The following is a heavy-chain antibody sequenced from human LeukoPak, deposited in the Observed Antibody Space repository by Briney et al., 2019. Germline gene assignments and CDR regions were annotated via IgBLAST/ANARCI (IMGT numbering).Heavy chain of an antibody. V-gene: IGHV1-69*13. CDR2: IIPIFGTA. J-gene: IGHJ5*02. CDR3: ARDSTPAAIWFDP. D-gene: IGHD2-2*02. CDR1: GGTFSSYA. Sequence: SVKVSCKASGGTFSSYAISWVRQAPGQGLEWMGGIIPIFGTANYAQKFQGRVTITADESTSTAYMELSSLRSEDTAVYYCARDSTPAAIWFDPWGQGTLVTVSS.